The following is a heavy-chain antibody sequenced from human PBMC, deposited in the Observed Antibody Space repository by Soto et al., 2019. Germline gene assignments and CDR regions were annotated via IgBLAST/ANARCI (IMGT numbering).Heavy chain of an antibody. D-gene: IGHD1-20*01. J-gene: IGHJ4*02. CDR2: IYYSGST. CDR3: ARQFEGMTSIIGY. CDR1: GGSISSSSYY. V-gene: IGHV4-39*01. Sequence: PSETLSLTCTVSGGSISSSSYYWGWIRQPPGKGLEWIGSIYYSGSTYYNPSLKSRVTISVDTSKNQFSLKLSSVTAADTAVYYCARQFEGMTSIIGYWGQGTLVTVSS.